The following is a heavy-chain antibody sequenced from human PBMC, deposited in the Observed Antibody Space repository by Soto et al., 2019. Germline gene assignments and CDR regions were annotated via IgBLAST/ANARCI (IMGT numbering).Heavy chain of an antibody. CDR1: GFTFSSYG. CDR2: IWYDGSNK. CDR3: ARALYYYDSSGSSNFDY. J-gene: IGHJ4*02. V-gene: IGHV3-33*01. D-gene: IGHD3-22*01. Sequence: QVQLVESGGGVVQPGRSLRLSCAASGFTFSSYGMHWFRQAPGKGLEWVAVIWYDGSNKYYADSVKGRFTISRDNSKNTRYLQMHSLIAEDTAVYYCARALYYYDSSGSSNFDYWGQGTLVTVSS.